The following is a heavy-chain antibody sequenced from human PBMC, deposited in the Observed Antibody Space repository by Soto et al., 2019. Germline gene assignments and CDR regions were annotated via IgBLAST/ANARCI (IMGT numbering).Heavy chain of an antibody. Sequence: SVKVSYKASGYTFTGYYMHWVRQAPGQGLEWMGWINPNSGGTNYAQKFQGRVTMTRDTSISTAYMELSRLRSDDTAVYYCARDQNIVVVPAADYYYYGMDVWGQGTTVTVSS. D-gene: IGHD2-2*01. CDR2: INPNSGGT. J-gene: IGHJ6*02. CDR3: ARDQNIVVVPAADYYYYGMDV. CDR1: GYTFTGYY. V-gene: IGHV1-2*02.